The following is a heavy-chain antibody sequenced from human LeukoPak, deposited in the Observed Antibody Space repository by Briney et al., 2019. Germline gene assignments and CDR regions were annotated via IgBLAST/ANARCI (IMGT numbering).Heavy chain of an antibody. D-gene: IGHD3-9*01. Sequence: SETLSLTCTVSGGSISSSSYYWGWIRQPPGKGLGWIGSIYYSGSTYYNPSLKSRVTISVDTSKNQFSLKLSSVTAADTAVYYCARGGNYDILTGYYGNHFDYWGQGTLVTVSS. CDR2: IYYSGST. CDR3: ARGGNYDILTGYYGNHFDY. V-gene: IGHV4-39*01. J-gene: IGHJ4*02. CDR1: GGSISSSSYY.